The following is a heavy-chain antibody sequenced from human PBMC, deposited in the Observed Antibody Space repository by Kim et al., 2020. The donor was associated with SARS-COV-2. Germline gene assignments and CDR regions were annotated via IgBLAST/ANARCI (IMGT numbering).Heavy chain of an antibody. Sequence: SETLSLTCTVSGGSISSYYWSWIRQPPGKGLEWIGYIYYSGSTNYNPSLKSRVTISVDTSKNQFSLKLSSVTAADTAVYYCARGHYYYDSSGYSPHLDYWGQGTLVTVSS. CDR2: IYYSGST. J-gene: IGHJ4*02. CDR3: ARGHYYYDSSGYSPHLDY. CDR1: GGSISSYY. V-gene: IGHV4-59*01. D-gene: IGHD3-22*01.